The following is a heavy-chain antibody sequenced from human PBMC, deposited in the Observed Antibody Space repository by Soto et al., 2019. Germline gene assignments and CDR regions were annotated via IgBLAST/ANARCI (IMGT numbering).Heavy chain of an antibody. CDR2: ISGSGGST. V-gene: IGHV3-23*01. D-gene: IGHD3-22*01. J-gene: IGHJ1*01. Sequence: GGSLRLSCAPSGFTFSSYAMSWVRQAPGKGLEWVSAISGSGGSTYYADSVKGRFTISRDNSKNTLYLQMNSLRAEDTAVYYCAKDPINYYDSSGYGDYFQHWGQGTLVTVSS. CDR3: AKDPINYYDSSGYGDYFQH. CDR1: GFTFSSYA.